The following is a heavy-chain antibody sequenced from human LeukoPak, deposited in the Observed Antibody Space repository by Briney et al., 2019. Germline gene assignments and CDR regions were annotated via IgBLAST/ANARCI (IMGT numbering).Heavy chain of an antibody. V-gene: IGHV3-49*04. CDR3: ARGLRGYYDSSGYFNDY. J-gene: IGHJ4*02. Sequence: GGSLRLSCTASGFTFGDYAMSWVRQAPGKGLEWVGFIRSKAYGGTTEHAASVKGRFTISRDNSKNTLYLQMNSLRAEDTAVYYCARGLRGYYDSSGYFNDYWGQGTLVTVSS. CDR1: GFTFGDYA. D-gene: IGHD3-22*01. CDR2: IRSKAYGGTT.